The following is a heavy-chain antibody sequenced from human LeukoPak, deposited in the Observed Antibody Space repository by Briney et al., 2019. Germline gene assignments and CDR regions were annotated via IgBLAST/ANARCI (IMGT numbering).Heavy chain of an antibody. CDR3: AKVSSGYTFD. V-gene: IGHV3-23*01. CDR1: GFTFTSYA. J-gene: IGHJ4*02. CDR2: ISGSGGST. Sequence: GGSLRLSCAASGFTFTSYAMSWVRQAPGKGLEWVSGISGSGGSTYYAESVKGRFTISRDNSKNPLYLQMNSLRVEDTALYYCAKVSSGYTFDWGQGTLVTVSS. D-gene: IGHD5-18*01.